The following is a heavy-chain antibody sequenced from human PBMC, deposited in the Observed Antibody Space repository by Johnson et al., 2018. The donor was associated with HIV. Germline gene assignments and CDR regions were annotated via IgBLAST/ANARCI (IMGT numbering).Heavy chain of an antibody. D-gene: IGHD6-6*01. Sequence: QVQLVESGGGVVQPGRSLRLSCTASGFTFSTYAMHWVRRAPGKGLEWVAVISYDGSNKYYADSVKGRFTISRDNSKNTLYLQMNSLRAEDTAVYYCAKDGEYSSPGAFDIWGQGTMVTVSS. CDR3: AKDGEYSSPGAFDI. CDR1: GFTFSTYA. V-gene: IGHV3-30*04. CDR2: ISYDGSNK. J-gene: IGHJ3*02.